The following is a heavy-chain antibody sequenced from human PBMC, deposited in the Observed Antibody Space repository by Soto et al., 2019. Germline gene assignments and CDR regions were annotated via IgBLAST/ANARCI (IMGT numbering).Heavy chain of an antibody. CDR1: GGSITSSSYY. CDR3: ATQEVGGSYVYTFAP. Sequence: QLHLRESGPGRVKPSETLSLTCTVSGGSITSSSYYWGWIRQPPGKGLEWIGSIYYSGSTYYNPSLESRVTIAVDTSNNQFSRQLSSVTAADTAVYYCATQEVGGSYVYTFAPWGQGTLVTVSS. D-gene: IGHD1-26*01. CDR2: IYYSGST. J-gene: IGHJ5*02. V-gene: IGHV4-39*01.